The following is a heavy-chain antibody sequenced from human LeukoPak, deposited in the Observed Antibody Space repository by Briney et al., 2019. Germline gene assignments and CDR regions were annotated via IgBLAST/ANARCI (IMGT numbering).Heavy chain of an antibody. V-gene: IGHV3-30*04. CDR1: GFTFSSYA. CDR3: AKVRFGELEANFDY. D-gene: IGHD3-10*01. Sequence: GGSLRLSCAASGFTFSSYAMHWVRQAPGKGLEWVAVISYDGSNKYYADSVKGRFTISRDNSKNTLYLQVNSLRAEDTAVYYCAKVRFGELEANFDYWGQGTLVPVSS. J-gene: IGHJ4*02. CDR2: ISYDGSNK.